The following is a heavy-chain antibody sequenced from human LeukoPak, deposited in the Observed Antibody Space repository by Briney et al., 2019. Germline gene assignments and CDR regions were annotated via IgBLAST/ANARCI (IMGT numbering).Heavy chain of an antibody. CDR3: ARDQSSGWGFDY. D-gene: IGHD6-25*01. CDR2: ISYDGSNK. CDR1: GFTFSSYT. Sequence: GGSLRLSCVASGFTFSSYTIHWVRQAPGKGLEWVAVISYDGSNKYYADSVKGRFTISRDNSKNTLYLQMNSLRAEDAAMYYCARDQSSGWGFDYWGQGTLVTVSS. V-gene: IGHV3-30*04. J-gene: IGHJ4*02.